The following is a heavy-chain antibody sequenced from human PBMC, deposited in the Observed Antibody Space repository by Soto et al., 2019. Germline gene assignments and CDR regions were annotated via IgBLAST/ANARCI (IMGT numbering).Heavy chain of an antibody. CDR3: KRLPLLSQIAFDN. J-gene: IGHJ3*02. CDR2: IYHSGST. Sequence: EILSLTCAVSGGSTSSSNWLICVRHPPGKWVYWIGEIYHSGSTNYNPSLKSRVTISVDKSKNQFSLKLSSVTAADTAGYYCKRLPLLSQIAFDNWG. CDR1: GGSTSSSNW. V-gene: IGHV4-4*02. D-gene: IGHD3-10*01.